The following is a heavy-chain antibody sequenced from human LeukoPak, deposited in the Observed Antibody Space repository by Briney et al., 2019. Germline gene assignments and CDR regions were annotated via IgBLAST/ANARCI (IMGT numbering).Heavy chain of an antibody. V-gene: IGHV4-59*08. J-gene: IGHJ4*02. D-gene: IGHD2-15*01. CDR2: IYYSGST. CDR3: LRSSRYCSGGSCRPVDY. Sequence: SETLSLTCNVSGDSISSDYWSWIRQPPGKGLEWIGHIYYSGSTNYNPSLKSRVTISVDTSKNQFSLKLSSVTAADTAVYYCLRSSRYCSGGSCRPVDYWGQGTLVTVSS. CDR1: GDSISSDY.